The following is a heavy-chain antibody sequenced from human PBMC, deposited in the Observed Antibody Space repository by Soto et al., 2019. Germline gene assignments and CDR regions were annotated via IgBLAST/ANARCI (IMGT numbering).Heavy chain of an antibody. CDR2: MNPNSGNT. D-gene: IGHD3-3*01. Sequence: ASVKVSCKASGYTFTRYDINWVRQATGQGLEWMGWMNPNSGNTGYAQKFQGRVTMTRNTSISTAYMELSSLRSEDTAVYYCARGRGEYDFWSGYHYIDDWGQGTLVTVSS. V-gene: IGHV1-8*01. CDR1: GYTFTRYD. CDR3: ARGRGEYDFWSGYHYIDD. J-gene: IGHJ4*02.